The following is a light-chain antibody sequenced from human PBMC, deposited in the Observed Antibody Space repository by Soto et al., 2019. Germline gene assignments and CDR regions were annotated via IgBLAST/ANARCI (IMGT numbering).Light chain of an antibody. CDR2: EVS. J-gene: IGLJ1*01. CDR3: SSFISSSTIV. CDR1: SSDVGDYKY. V-gene: IGLV2-14*01. Sequence: QSALTQPASVSGAPGQSITISCTGTSSDVGDYKYVSWYQKHPGKAPKALIYEVSNRPSDVSLRFSGPKSGTTAFLTISGLQAEDEADYYCSSFISSSTIVFGSGTKVTVL.